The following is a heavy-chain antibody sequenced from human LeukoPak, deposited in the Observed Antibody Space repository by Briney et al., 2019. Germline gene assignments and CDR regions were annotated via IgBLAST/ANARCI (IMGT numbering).Heavy chain of an antibody. J-gene: IGHJ5*02. V-gene: IGHV4-39*01. CDR1: GGSISSSSYY. CDR2: IYYSGST. Sequence: SETLSLTCTVSGGSISSSSYYWGWIRQPPGKGLEWIGSIYYSGSTYYNPSLKSRVTISVDTSKNQFSLKLSSVTAADTAVYYCARRTIGYCSSTSCYGGGQRFDPWGQGTLVTVSP. D-gene: IGHD2-2*01. CDR3: ARRTIGYCSSTSCYGGGQRFDP.